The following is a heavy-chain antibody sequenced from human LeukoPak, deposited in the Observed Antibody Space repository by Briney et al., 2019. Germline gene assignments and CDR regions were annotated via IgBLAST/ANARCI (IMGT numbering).Heavy chain of an antibody. D-gene: IGHD3-3*01. CDR2: IYYSGTT. CDR1: GGSISTTSYF. CDR3: ARGTSYFYDFWSAQGSYYYYYYMDV. V-gene: IGHV4-39*07. J-gene: IGHJ6*03. Sequence: SETLSLTCTVSGGSISTTSYFWAWIRQPPGEGLEWIGSIYYSGTTYYNSSLKSRVTISVERSKNHFSLNLSSLTAADTAVYYCARGTSYFYDFWSAQGSYYYYYYMDVWGKGTTVTVSS.